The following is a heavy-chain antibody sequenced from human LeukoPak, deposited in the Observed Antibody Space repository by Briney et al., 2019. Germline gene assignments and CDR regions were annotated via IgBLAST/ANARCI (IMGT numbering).Heavy chain of an antibody. D-gene: IGHD6-19*01. Sequence: SETLSLTCTVSGYSLSSGYYWGWIRQPPGKGLEWIGSIYHSGSTYYNPSLKSRVTISVDTSKNHFSLKLTSVTAADTATYYCARETSLAGFASGLGFNYWGQGILVTVSS. CDR1: GYSLSSGYY. J-gene: IGHJ4*02. CDR3: ARETSLAGFASGLGFNY. CDR2: IYHSGST. V-gene: IGHV4-38-2*02.